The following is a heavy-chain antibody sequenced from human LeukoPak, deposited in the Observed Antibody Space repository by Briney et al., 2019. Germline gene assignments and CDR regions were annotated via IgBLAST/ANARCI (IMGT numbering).Heavy chain of an antibody. D-gene: IGHD3-22*01. CDR3: AKGLGSSGYYLNYYYYGMDV. V-gene: IGHV3-23*01. Sequence: GGSLRLSCAASGFTFSGFAMSWVRRTPRKGLEWVSGISGSGDNTLYADSVKGRFTISRDNSKNTLYLEMNSLRAEDTAVYYCAKGLGSSGYYLNYYYYGMDVWGQGTTVTVSS. CDR1: GFTFSGFA. J-gene: IGHJ6*02. CDR2: ISGSGDNT.